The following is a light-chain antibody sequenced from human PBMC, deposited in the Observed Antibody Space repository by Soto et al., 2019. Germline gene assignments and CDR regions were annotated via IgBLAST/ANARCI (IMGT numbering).Light chain of an antibody. J-gene: IGLJ2*01. Sequence: QSALTQPPSASGSPGQSVTISCTGTSSDVGGYNFVSWYQQHPGKAPKLMIYEVSKRPSGVPDRFSGSKSGNTAALTVSGLQAEDEAEYYCSSYGGSNNFVVLGGGTKLTVL. CDR2: EVS. CDR3: SSYGGSNNFVV. CDR1: SSDVGGYNF. V-gene: IGLV2-8*01.